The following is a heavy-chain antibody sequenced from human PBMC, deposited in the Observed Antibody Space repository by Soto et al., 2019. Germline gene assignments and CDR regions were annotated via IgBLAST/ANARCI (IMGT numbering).Heavy chain of an antibody. D-gene: IGHD2-15*01. J-gene: IGHJ6*02. CDR2: INSDGSST. Sequence: PGGSLRLSCAASGFTFSSYWMHWVRQAPGKGLVWVSRINSDGSSTSYADSVKGRFTISRDNAKNTLYLQMNSLRAEDTAVYYCARVDCSRGSCDHDYYYYGMDVWGQGTTVTVSS. V-gene: IGHV3-74*01. CDR1: GFTFSSYW. CDR3: ARVDCSRGSCDHDYYYYGMDV.